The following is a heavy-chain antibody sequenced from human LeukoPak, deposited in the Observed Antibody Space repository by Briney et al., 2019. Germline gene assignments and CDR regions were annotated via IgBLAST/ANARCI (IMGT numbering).Heavy chain of an antibody. Sequence: GGSLRLSCAASGFTIGSYAMYWVRQAPGKGLEWVSGIFGSGGSAHYADSVKGRFTISRDNSKNTVYLQMDSLRVEDTAIYYCAKTTTGYSSGRYPTWPIDYWGQGTLVTVSS. D-gene: IGHD2-15*01. V-gene: IGHV3-23*01. CDR1: GFTIGSYA. J-gene: IGHJ4*02. CDR2: IFGSGGSA. CDR3: AKTTTGYSSGRYPTWPIDY.